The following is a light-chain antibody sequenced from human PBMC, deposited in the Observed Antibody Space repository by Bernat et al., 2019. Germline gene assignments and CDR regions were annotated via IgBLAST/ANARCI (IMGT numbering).Light chain of an antibody. CDR3: QQYGNSPMYT. J-gene: IGKJ2*01. Sequence: EIVLTQSPGTLSLSPGDRATLSCRASQSVSSRFFAWYQQKPGQAPRLLIYDTSTRANGIPDRFSGSGSGTDFTLTISRMEPEDIAVYFCQQYGNSPMYTFGQGTNLEIK. CDR2: DTS. V-gene: IGKV3-20*01. CDR1: QSVSSRF.